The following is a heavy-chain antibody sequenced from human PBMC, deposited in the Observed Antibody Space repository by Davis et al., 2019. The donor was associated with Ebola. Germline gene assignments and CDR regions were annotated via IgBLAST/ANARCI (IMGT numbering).Heavy chain of an antibody. J-gene: IGHJ4*02. D-gene: IGHD1-26*01. CDR3: ARGFLTWEDY. V-gene: IGHV1-8*02. CDR1: GYTFTSYG. CDR2: MNPNSGNT. Sequence: ASVKVSCKASGYTFTSYGISWVRQAPGQGLEWMGWMNPNSGNTGYAQKFQGRVTMTRNTSISTAYMELSSLRSEDTAVYYCARGFLTWEDYWGQGTLVTVSS.